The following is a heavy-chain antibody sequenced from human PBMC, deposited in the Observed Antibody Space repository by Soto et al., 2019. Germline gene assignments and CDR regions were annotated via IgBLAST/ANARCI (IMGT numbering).Heavy chain of an antibody. D-gene: IGHD3-22*01. Sequence: GGYLRLSCAASGFTFSSYGMHCVRQAPGKGLEWVAVISYDGSNKYYADSVKGRFTISRDNSKNTLYLQMNSLRTEDTAVYYCAKDGYTYYQDSRGFMVVWGPGPTVTLS. V-gene: IGHV3-30*18. CDR3: AKDGYTYYQDSRGFMVV. J-gene: IGHJ6*02. CDR2: ISYDGSNK. CDR1: GFTFSSYG.